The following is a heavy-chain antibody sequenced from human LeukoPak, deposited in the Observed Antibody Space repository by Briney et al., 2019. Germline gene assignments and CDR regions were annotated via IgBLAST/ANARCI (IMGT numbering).Heavy chain of an antibody. J-gene: IGHJ3*02. Sequence: GASVKVSCKASGYDFTSYAMHWVRQAPGQRLEWMGWINAGNGNTKYSQKFQDRVTVTRDTSASTAYMELSSLRSEDTAVYYCAKDEKGYYHDTSGYPDVFDIWGQGTMVTVSS. CDR1: GYDFTSYA. V-gene: IGHV1-3*01. CDR2: INAGNGNT. CDR3: AKDEKGYYHDTSGYPDVFDI. D-gene: IGHD3-22*01.